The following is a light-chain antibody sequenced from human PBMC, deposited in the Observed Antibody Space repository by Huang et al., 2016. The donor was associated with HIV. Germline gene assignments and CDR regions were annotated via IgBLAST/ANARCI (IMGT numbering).Light chain of an antibody. Sequence: DIVMTQSPDSLAVSLGERATINCKSDQSILYSSNNKNYLAWYQQKPGQPPKLLIYWASTRESGVPDRFSGSGSATDFTLTISSLQAEDVAVYYCQQYYTTPRTFGQGTKVEI. CDR3: QQYYTTPRT. CDR2: WAS. J-gene: IGKJ1*01. CDR1: QSILYSSNNKNY. V-gene: IGKV4-1*01.